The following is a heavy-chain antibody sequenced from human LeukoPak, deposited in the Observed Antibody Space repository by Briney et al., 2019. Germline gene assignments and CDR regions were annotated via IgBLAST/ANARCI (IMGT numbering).Heavy chain of an antibody. Sequence: GGSLRLSCAASGFIFKSYWVSWVRQAPGKGLEWVANIKQDGSEENYVDSVRGRFTISRDNAKKSLYLQMNSLRAEDTAVYYCAVDYGDFRNPSSFDYWGQGTLVTVSS. D-gene: IGHD4-17*01. CDR3: AVDYGDFRNPSSFDY. CDR2: IKQDGSEE. CDR1: GFIFKSYW. V-gene: IGHV3-7*01. J-gene: IGHJ4*02.